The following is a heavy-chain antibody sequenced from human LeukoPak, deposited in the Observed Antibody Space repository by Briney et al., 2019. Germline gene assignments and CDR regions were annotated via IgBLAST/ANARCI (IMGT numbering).Heavy chain of an antibody. CDR3: TTEGAQFLFSKYFVYSDS. Sequence: PGGSLRLSCAASGFTFTNVWMSWVRQAPGKGLEWVGRIKSKTDGETTDYAAPVKGRFSISRDDSKNTLYLQMNTLKTEDTAVYYCTTEGAQFLFSKYFVYSDSWGQGALVTVSS. CDR1: GFTFTNVW. V-gene: IGHV3-15*01. CDR2: IKSKTDGETT. J-gene: IGHJ4*02. D-gene: IGHD3-9*01.